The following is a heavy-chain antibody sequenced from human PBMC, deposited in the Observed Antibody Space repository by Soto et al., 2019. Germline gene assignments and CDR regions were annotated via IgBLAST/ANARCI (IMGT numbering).Heavy chain of an antibody. J-gene: IGHJ3*02. V-gene: IGHV4-59*08. CDR2: IYYSGST. Sequence: SETLSLTCTVSGGSISSYYWSWIRQPPGKGLEWIGYIYYSGSTNYNPSLKSRVTISVDTSKNQFSLKLSSVTAADTAVYYCAGGGFLEWFRPYPGDAFDIWGQGTMVTVSS. CDR3: AGGGFLEWFRPYPGDAFDI. CDR1: GGSISSYY. D-gene: IGHD3-3*01.